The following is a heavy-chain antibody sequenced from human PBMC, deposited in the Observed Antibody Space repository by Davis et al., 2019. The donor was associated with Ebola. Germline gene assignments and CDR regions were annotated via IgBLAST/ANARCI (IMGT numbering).Heavy chain of an antibody. V-gene: IGHV4-4*02. CDR2: INHSGST. J-gene: IGHJ6*02. CDR3: ARGITGNYYYYYGMDV. Sequence: SETLSLTCAVSGGSISSSNWWRWIRQPPGKGLEWIGEINHSGSTNYNPSLKSRVTISVDTSKNQFSLKLNSVTAADTAVYYCARGITGNYYYYYGMDVWGQGTMVTVSS. D-gene: IGHD1-20*01. CDR1: GGSISSSNW.